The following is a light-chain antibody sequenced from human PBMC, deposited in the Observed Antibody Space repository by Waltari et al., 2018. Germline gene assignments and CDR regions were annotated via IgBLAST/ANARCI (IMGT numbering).Light chain of an antibody. V-gene: IGKV1-39*01. Sequence: DIQMTQSPSSLSASVGDRVTITCRESQSISNYLNWYQQKAGKAPKLLTYAASSLQSGVPSMFSGSGSGTQFTLTISSLQPEDFATYYCQQSYSPPPRTFDQGTTVEIK. CDR1: QSISNY. J-gene: IGKJ1*01. CDR3: QQSYSPPPRT. CDR2: AAS.